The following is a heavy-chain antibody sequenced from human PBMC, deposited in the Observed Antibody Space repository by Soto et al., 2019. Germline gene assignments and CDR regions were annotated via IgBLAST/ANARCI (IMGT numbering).Heavy chain of an antibody. J-gene: IGHJ5*02. CDR1: GGSFSGYY. D-gene: IGHD3-10*01. Sequence: SETLSLTCAVYGGSFSGYYWSWIRQPPGKGLEWIGEIDHSGSTNYNPSLKSRVTISVDTSKNQFSLKLSSVTAADTVVYYCARVGPYGSGSYGWFDPWGQGTLVTVSS. V-gene: IGHV4-34*01. CDR2: IDHSGST. CDR3: ARVGPYGSGSYGWFDP.